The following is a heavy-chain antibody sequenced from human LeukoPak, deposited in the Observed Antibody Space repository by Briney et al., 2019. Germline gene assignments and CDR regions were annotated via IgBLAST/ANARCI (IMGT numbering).Heavy chain of an antibody. CDR1: VGSPTRSSYY. CDR2: IYYGGST. V-gene: IGHV4-39*01. Sequence: PETLSLTCTLSVGSPTRSSYYCGWIRQPPGKWLEWIGTIYYGGSTYYNPSLKSRVTISVDTSKNHFAQKLSSVTAADTGVYYWARQHRTSVVLDTEGGFDLWGQGTMVTVSS. CDR3: ARQHRTSVVLDTEGGFDL. J-gene: IGHJ3*01. D-gene: IGHD2-15*01.